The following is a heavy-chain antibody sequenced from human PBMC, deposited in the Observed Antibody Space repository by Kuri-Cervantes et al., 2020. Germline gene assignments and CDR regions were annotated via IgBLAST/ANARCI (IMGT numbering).Heavy chain of an antibody. CDR1: GFTFSSYA. Sequence: GESLKISCAASGFTFSSYAMHWVRQAPGKGLEWVSYISSSSSTIYYADSVKGRFTISRDNAKNSLYLQMNSLRAEDTAVYYCARDYPTPYGDYVWARYYGMDVWGQGTTVTVSS. D-gene: IGHD4-17*01. V-gene: IGHV3-48*01. CDR3: ARDYPTPYGDYVWARYYGMDV. J-gene: IGHJ6*02. CDR2: ISSSSSTI.